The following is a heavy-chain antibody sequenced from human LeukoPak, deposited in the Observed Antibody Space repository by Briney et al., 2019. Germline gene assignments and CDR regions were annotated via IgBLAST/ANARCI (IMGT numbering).Heavy chain of an antibody. V-gene: IGHV3-23*01. J-gene: IGHJ4*02. CDR2: ISGSGGST. Sequence: GGSLRLSRAASGFTFSSYAMSWVRQAPGKGLEWVSAISGSGGSTYYADSVKGRFTITRDNSKNTLYLQMNSLRAEDTAVYFCAKLWDSNYPGDYWGQGTLVTVSS. CDR3: AKLWDSNYPGDY. D-gene: IGHD4-11*01. CDR1: GFTFSSYA.